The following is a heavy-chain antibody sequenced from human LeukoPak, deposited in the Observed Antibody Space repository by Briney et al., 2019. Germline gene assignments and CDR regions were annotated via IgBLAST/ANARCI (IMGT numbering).Heavy chain of an antibody. CDR2: MYYSGST. J-gene: IGHJ4*02. V-gene: IGHV4-59*01. CDR1: GGSISSYY. CDR3: ARLGYMTTADY. Sequence: SETLSLTFTVSGGSISSYYWSWIRQPPGKGLEWIGYMYYSGSTNYNPSLKSRVTISVDTSKNQFSLKLSSVTAADTAVYYCARLGYMTTADYWGQGTLVTVSS. D-gene: IGHD4-11*01.